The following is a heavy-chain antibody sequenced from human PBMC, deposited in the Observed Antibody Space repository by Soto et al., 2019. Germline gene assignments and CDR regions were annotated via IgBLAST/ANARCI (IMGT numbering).Heavy chain of an antibody. Sequence: EVQLVESGGGLVKPGGSLRLSCAASGFTFSSYSVNWVRQAPGKGLEWVSSISSSSSYIYYADSVKGRFTISRDNAKNSLYLQMNSLRAEDTAVYYCARLSMVRGVIDWFDPWGQGTLVTVSS. V-gene: IGHV3-21*01. J-gene: IGHJ5*02. CDR3: ARLSMVRGVIDWFDP. D-gene: IGHD3-10*01. CDR2: ISSSSSYI. CDR1: GFTFSSYS.